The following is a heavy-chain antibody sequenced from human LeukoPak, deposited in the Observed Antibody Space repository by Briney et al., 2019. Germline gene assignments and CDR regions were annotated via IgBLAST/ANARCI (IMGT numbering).Heavy chain of an antibody. Sequence: GGSLRLSCAASGFTFSSYSMNWVRQAPGKGLEWISAITSSSSYTFYADSVKGRFTISRDNAQNSLYLQMNSLRVEDTAIYYXXXXXXXXAYSEGYYYYYMDVWGKGTTVTVSS. D-gene: IGHD2-15*01. J-gene: IGHJ6*03. CDR2: ITSSSSYT. CDR1: GFTFSSYS. V-gene: IGHV3-21*03. CDR3: XXXXXXXAYSEGYYYYYMDV.